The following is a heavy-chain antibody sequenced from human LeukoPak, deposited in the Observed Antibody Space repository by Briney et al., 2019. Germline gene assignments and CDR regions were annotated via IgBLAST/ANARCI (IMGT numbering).Heavy chain of an antibody. Sequence: GGSLRLSCAASGFTVSGHYMSWVRQAPGKGLEWVSVIYRGGSTYYADSVKGRFTISRDNSKNTLYLQMNSLRAEDTAVYYCARLGITIVRDEWVFDYWGQGTLVTVSS. D-gene: IGHD3-10*01. CDR1: GFTVSGHY. CDR2: IYRGGST. J-gene: IGHJ4*02. CDR3: ARLGITIVRDEWVFDY. V-gene: IGHV3-53*01.